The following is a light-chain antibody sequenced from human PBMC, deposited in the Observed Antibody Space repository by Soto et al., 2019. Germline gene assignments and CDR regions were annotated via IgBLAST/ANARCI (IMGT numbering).Light chain of an antibody. V-gene: IGLV2-14*01. CDR3: SSYTPSSTL. J-gene: IGLJ2*01. CDR1: STDVGRYNY. Sequence: QSALTQPASVSGSPGQSITISCTGTSTDVGRYNYVSWYQQHPGKAPKLIIYEVSNRPSGVSNRFSGSKSGNTASLTISGLQAEDEADYYRSSYTPSSTLFGGGTKVTVL. CDR2: EVS.